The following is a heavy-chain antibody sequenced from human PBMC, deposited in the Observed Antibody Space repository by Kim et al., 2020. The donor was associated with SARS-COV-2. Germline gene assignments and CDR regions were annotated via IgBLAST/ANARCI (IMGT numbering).Heavy chain of an antibody. Sequence: SETLSLTCTVSGGSISSGGYYWSWIRQHPGKGLEWIGYIYYSGSTYYNPSLKSRVTISVDTSKNQFPLKLSSVTAADTAVYYCARDFRQYSSGWSSPFDPWGQGTLVTVSS. CDR1: GGSISSGGYY. D-gene: IGHD6-19*01. CDR3: ARDFRQYSSGWSSPFDP. V-gene: IGHV4-31*03. CDR2: IYYSGST. J-gene: IGHJ5*02.